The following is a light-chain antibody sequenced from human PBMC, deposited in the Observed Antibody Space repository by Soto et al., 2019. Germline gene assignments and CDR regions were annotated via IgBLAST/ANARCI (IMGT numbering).Light chain of an antibody. J-gene: IGLJ2*01. CDR2: KDS. CDR1: TLPKQF. CDR3: QSADYSGTYVV. Sequence: SYELTQPPSVSVSPGQTAEITCSGDTLPKQFAYWYQRKPGQAPLLVISKDSKRPSGIPERFSGSSSGTTVTLTVSGVQAEDEADYYCQSADYSGTYVVFGGGIKLTVL. V-gene: IGLV3-25*03.